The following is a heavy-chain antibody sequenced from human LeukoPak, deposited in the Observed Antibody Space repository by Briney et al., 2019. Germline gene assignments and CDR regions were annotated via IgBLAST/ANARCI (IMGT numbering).Heavy chain of an antibody. D-gene: IGHD3-10*01. V-gene: IGHV4-59*01. Sequence: SETLSLTCTVSGSSISSYYWSCIRQPPGKGLEWIGYIYYSGSTNYNPSLKSRVTISVDTSKNQFSLKPSSVTAADTAVYYCAREKYYYGSGSYGLSWFDPWGQGTLVTVSS. J-gene: IGHJ5*02. CDR1: GSSISSYY. CDR3: AREKYYYGSGSYGLSWFDP. CDR2: IYYSGST.